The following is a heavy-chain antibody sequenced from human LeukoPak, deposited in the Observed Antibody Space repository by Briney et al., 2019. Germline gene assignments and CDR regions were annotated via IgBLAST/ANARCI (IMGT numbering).Heavy chain of an antibody. CDR1: GITFGNNW. CDR3: ERDVPHNWFDT. Sequence: GGSLRLSCAASGITFGNNWMHWVRQGPGKGLVWISLINSDGGGAIYADSVKGRFTVSRDNDKNTLYLQMNSLRAEDTAVYYCERDVPHNWFDTWGQGTLVTVSS. V-gene: IGHV3-74*01. J-gene: IGHJ5*02. CDR2: INSDGGGA.